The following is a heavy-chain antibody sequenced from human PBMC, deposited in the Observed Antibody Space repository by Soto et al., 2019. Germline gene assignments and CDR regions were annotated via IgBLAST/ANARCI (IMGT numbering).Heavy chain of an antibody. CDR2: ISSTTNYI. Sequence: GGSLRLSCAASGFTFTRFSMNWVRQAPGKGLEWVSSISSTTNYIYYGDSMKGRFTLSRDNAKNSLYLEMNSLRAEDTAVYYCARESEDLTSNFDYWGQGTLVTVSS. CDR3: ARESEDLTSNFDY. J-gene: IGHJ4*02. CDR1: GFTFTRFS. V-gene: IGHV3-21*06.